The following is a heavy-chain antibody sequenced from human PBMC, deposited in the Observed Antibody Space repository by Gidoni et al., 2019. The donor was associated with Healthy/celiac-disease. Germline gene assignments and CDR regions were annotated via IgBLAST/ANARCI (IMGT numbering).Heavy chain of an antibody. J-gene: IGHJ4*02. D-gene: IGHD2-2*01. CDR1: GASNSRGIYY. V-gene: IGHV4-61*02. CDR3: ARADCSSTSCYHDY. Sequence: QVQLQESGPGLVKPEQTRSLTCTVYGASNSRGIYYRNWIRQPAGKALEWIGRIYTSGSTNYNPSLNSRVTISVDTSKTQFSRKLSSVTAADTAVYYCARADCSSTSCYHDYWGQGTLVTVSS. CDR2: IYTSGST.